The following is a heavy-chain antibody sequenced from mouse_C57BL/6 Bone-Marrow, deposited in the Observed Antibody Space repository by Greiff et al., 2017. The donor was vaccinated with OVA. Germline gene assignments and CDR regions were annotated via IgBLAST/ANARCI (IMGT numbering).Heavy chain of an antibody. Sequence: DVQLVESGGGLVKPGGSLKLSCAASGFTFSSYAMSWVRQTPEKRLEWVATISDGGSYTYYPDNVKGRFTISRDNAKNNLYLQMSHLKSEDTAMYYCARAFYFDVWGTGTTVTVSS. J-gene: IGHJ1*03. CDR1: GFTFSSYA. CDR2: ISDGGSYT. V-gene: IGHV5-4*01. CDR3: ARAFYFDV.